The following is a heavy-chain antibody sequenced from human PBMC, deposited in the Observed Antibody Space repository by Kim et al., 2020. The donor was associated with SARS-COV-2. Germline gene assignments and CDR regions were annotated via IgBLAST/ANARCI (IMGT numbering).Heavy chain of an antibody. Sequence: GGSLRLSCAASGFTFITYGMSWVRQAPGKGLEWVSTISGSGSNTYYADSVKGRFTISRDNSKNTLYLQMNSLRAEDTAVYYCAKGLAAAGTFHYYYYGM. CDR2: ISGSGSNT. V-gene: IGHV3-23*01. CDR3: AKGLAAAGTFHYYYYGM. D-gene: IGHD6-13*01. CDR1: GFTFITYG. J-gene: IGHJ6*01.